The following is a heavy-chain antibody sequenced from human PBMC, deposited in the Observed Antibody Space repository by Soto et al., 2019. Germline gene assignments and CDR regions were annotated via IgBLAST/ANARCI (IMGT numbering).Heavy chain of an antibody. CDR3: ARDLRRLIRFLEWSKGGVWGMDV. CDR1: GFTFSSYW. CDR2: INSDGSST. D-gene: IGHD3-3*01. J-gene: IGHJ6*02. Sequence: EVQLVESGGGLVQPGGSLRLSCAASGFTFSSYWMHWVRQAPGKGLVWVSRINSDGSSTSYADSVKGRFTISRDNAKNTLYLQMNSLRAEDTAVYYCARDLRRLIRFLEWSKGGVWGMDVWGQGTTVTVSS. V-gene: IGHV3-74*01.